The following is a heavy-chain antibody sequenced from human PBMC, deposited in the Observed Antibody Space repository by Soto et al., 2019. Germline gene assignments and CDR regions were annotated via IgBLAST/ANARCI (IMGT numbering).Heavy chain of an antibody. J-gene: IGHJ4*02. CDR3: ARVRREFDTSGPVDY. CDR2: IYFYGST. D-gene: IGHD3-10*01. V-gene: IGHV4-59*12. Sequence: SETLSLTCTVSGGSISGYYWSWIRQPPGKRLEWIGYIYFYGSTNYNPSLKSRVTMSVDRSRNQFSLKLNSVTAADTAIYYCARVRREFDTSGPVDYWGQGTLVTVSS. CDR1: GGSISGYY.